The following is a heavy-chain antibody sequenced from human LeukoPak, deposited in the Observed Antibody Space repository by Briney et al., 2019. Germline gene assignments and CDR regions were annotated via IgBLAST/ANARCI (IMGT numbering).Heavy chain of an antibody. V-gene: IGHV3-7*01. J-gene: IGHJ4*02. CDR1: GFTFSSYW. D-gene: IGHD5-18*01. Sequence: GSLRLSCAASGFTFSSYWMSWVRQAPGKGLEGLANIKKDGSEKYYVGSVKGRFTTSRDNAKTSLYLQMNSLRAEDTAVYYCARDLSGVTGYTYGRGIDYWGQGTLVTVSS. CDR2: IKKDGSEK. CDR3: ARDLSGVTGYTYGRGIDY.